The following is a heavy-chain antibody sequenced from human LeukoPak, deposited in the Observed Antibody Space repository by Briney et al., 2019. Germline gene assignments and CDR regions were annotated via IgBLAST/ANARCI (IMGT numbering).Heavy chain of an antibody. CDR1: GFTFSSYA. D-gene: IGHD4-17*01. CDR3: AKGFRNTVTTFDY. V-gene: IGHV3-23*01. Sequence: PGGSLRLSCAASGFTFSSYAMSWVRQAPGKGLEWVSAITSGDGSTYYADSVKGRFTISKDNSKNTLYLQMNSLRAEDTAVYYCAKGFRNTVTTFDYWGQGTLVIVSS. CDR2: ITSGDGST. J-gene: IGHJ4*02.